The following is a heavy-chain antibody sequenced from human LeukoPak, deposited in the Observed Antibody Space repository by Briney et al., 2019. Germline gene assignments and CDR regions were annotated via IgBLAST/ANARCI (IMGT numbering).Heavy chain of an antibody. D-gene: IGHD3-22*01. CDR3: ARGDSSGYYMDY. Sequence: SVKVSCKASGGTFSSYAISWLRQAPGQGLEWMGGIIPIFGTANYAQKFQGRVTITADESTSTAYMELSSLRSEDTAVYYCARGDSSGYYMDYWGQGTLVTVSS. CDR1: GGTFSSYA. V-gene: IGHV1-69*01. J-gene: IGHJ4*02. CDR2: IIPIFGTA.